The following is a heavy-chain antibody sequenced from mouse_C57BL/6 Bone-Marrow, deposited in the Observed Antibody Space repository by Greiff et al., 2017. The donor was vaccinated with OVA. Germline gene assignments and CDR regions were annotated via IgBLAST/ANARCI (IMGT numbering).Heavy chain of an antibody. CDR3: TTGDFPLAY. J-gene: IGHJ3*01. V-gene: IGHV14-4*01. Sequence: VQLQQSGAELVRPGASVKLSCTASGFTIKDDYMHWVKQRPEQGLEWIGWIDPENGDTEYASKFQGKATITADTSSNTAYLQLSSLTSEDTAVYYCTTGDFPLAYSGQGTLVTVSA. CDR2: IDPENGDT. CDR1: GFTIKDDY.